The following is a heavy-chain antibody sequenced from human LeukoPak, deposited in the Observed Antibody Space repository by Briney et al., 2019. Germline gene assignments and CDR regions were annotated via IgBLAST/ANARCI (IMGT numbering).Heavy chain of an antibody. CDR3: AKDPGIAGFYYYYYYMDV. CDR1: GFTFSSYA. CDR2: ISGSGGST. Sequence: GGSLRLSCAASGFTFSSYAMSWVRQAPGKGLEWVSAISGSGGSTYYADSVKGRFTISRDNSKNTLYLQMYSLRAEDTAVYYCAKDPGIAGFYYYYYYMDVWGKGTTVTVSS. J-gene: IGHJ6*03. V-gene: IGHV3-23*01. D-gene: IGHD6-13*01.